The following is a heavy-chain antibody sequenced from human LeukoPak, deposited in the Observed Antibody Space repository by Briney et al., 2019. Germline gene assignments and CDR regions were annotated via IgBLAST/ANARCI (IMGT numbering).Heavy chain of an antibody. V-gene: IGHV3-33*06. CDR2: IWYDGSNK. D-gene: IGHD2-2*02. CDR1: GFTFSSYG. CDR3: AKDDCSSTSCYTDY. J-gene: IGHJ4*02. Sequence: GGSLRLSCAASGFTFSSYGMHWVRQAPGKGLEWVAVIWYDGSNKYYADSVKGRFTISRDNSKNTLYLQMSSLRAEDTAVYYCAKDDCSSTSCYTDYWGQGTLVTVSS.